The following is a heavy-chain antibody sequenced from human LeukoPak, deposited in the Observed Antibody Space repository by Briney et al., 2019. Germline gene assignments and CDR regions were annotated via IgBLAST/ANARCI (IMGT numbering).Heavy chain of an antibody. CDR2: ISYDGSNK. J-gene: IGHJ4*02. Sequence: GGSLRLSCAASGFTFSSYAMHWVRQAPGKGLEWVAVISYDGSNKYYADSVKGRFTISRDNSKNTLYLQMNSLRAEDTAVYYCAILRLGELSSSLDYWGQGTLVTVSS. D-gene: IGHD3-16*02. V-gene: IGHV3-30*04. CDR3: AILRLGELSSSLDY. CDR1: GFTFSSYA.